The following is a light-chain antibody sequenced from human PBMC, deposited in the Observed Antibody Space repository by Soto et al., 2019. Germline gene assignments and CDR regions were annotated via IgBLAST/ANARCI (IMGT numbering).Light chain of an antibody. CDR3: AAWDDSLNGPV. CDR2: SNN. CDR1: SSNIGSNT. Sequence: QSVLTQPPSASGTPGQRVTISCSGSSSNIGSNTVNWYQQLPGTAPKLLIYSNNQRPSGVPDRFSGSKSGTSASLAISGRQSEDEDDYYCAAWDDSLNGPVFGGGTKLTVL. V-gene: IGLV1-44*01. J-gene: IGLJ2*01.